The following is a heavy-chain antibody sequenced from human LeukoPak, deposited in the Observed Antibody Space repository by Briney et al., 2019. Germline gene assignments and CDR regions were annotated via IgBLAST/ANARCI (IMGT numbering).Heavy chain of an antibody. D-gene: IGHD3-22*01. CDR1: GYTFTNYA. J-gene: IGHJ4*02. V-gene: IGHV1-3*02. CDR3: ARGYYDSSGYYHLDY. CDR2: SNAGNGNT. Sequence: GASVKVSCKASGYTFTNYAMHWVRQAPGQRLEWMGWSNAGNGNTKYSQEFQGRVTITRDTSASTAYMELSSLRSEDMAVYYCARGYYDSSGYYHLDYWGQGTLVTVSS.